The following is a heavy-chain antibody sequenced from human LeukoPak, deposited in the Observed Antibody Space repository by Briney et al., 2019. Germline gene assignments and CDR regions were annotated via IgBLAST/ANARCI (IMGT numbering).Heavy chain of an antibody. CDR2: INHSGST. CDR1: GGSFSGYY. V-gene: IGHV4-34*01. D-gene: IGHD3-22*01. CDR3: ARGYYYYDSSGYPDFDY. J-gene: IGHJ4*02. Sequence: PSETLSLTCAVYGGSFSGYYWSWIRQPPGKGLEWIGEINHSGSTNYNPSLKSRVTISVDTSKNQFSLKLSSVTAADTAVYYCARGYYYYDSSGYPDFDYWGQGTLVTVSS.